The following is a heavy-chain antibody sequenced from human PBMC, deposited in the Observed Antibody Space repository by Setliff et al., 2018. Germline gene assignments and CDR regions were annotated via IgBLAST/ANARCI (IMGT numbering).Heavy chain of an antibody. CDR2: ISTYNGNT. CDR3: ARDRPSSSGWYTYYYYGMDV. J-gene: IGHJ6*02. CDR1: GYTFTSYG. D-gene: IGHD6-19*01. V-gene: IGHV1-18*01. Sequence: ASVKVSCKASGYTFTSYGISWVRLAPGQGLEWMGWISTYNGNTNYAQKLQGRVTMSTDTSTNTAYMELRSLRSDDTAVYYCARDRPSSSGWYTYYYYGMDVWGQGTTVTVSS.